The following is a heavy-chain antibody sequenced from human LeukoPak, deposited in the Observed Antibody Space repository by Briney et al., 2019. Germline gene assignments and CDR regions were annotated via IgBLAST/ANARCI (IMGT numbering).Heavy chain of an antibody. J-gene: IGHJ4*02. D-gene: IGHD3-22*01. CDR3: ARGSTYYDSSGQVPFDY. CDR1: GFTFSSYA. Sequence: GGSLRLSCAASGFTFSSYAMSWVRQAPGKGLEWVSAISGGGGSTYYADSVKGRFTISRDDAKNSLYLQMNSLRAEDTAVYYCARGSTYYDSSGQVPFDYWGQGTLVTVSS. V-gene: IGHV3-23*01. CDR2: ISGGGGST.